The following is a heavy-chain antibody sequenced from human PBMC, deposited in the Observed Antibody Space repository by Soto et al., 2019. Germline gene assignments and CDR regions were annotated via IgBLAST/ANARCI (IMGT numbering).Heavy chain of an antibody. D-gene: IGHD2-2*01. CDR1: GGTFSSYA. CDR3: ARDNGSNPGNYCYYYYGMDV. CDR2: IIPIFGTA. Sequence: SVKVSCKASGGTFSSYAISWVRQAPGQGLEWMGGIIPIFGTANYAQKFQGRVTITADESTSTAYMELSSLRSEDTAVYYCARDNGSNPGNYCYYYYGMDVWGQGTTVTVSS. J-gene: IGHJ6*02. V-gene: IGHV1-69*13.